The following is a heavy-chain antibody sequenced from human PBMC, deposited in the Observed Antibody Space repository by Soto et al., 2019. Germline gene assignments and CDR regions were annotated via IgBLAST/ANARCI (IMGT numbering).Heavy chain of an antibody. Sequence: PGESLKISCKGSGYSFTSYWIGWVRQMPGKGLEWMGIIYPGDSDTRYSPSFQGQVTISADKTISTAYLQWSSLKASDTAMYYCARDPRYCSSTSCYPSSASWFDPWGQGTLVTVSS. D-gene: IGHD2-2*01. J-gene: IGHJ5*02. CDR2: IYPGDSDT. CDR3: ARDPRYCSSTSCYPSSASWFDP. V-gene: IGHV5-51*01. CDR1: GYSFTSYW.